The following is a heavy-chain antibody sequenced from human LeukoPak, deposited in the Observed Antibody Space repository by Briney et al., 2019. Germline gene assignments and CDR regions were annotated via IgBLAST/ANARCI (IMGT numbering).Heavy chain of an antibody. CDR1: GGSISTYY. CDR3: ARHGIVDSSRKYYFDY. CDR2: IYYSGST. Sequence: SETLSLTCSVSGGSISTYYWSWIRQPPGKGLEWIGYIYYSGSTSYNPSLKSRVTISVDTSKYQFSLDLSSVTAADTAVYYCARHGIVDSSRKYYFDYWGQGTLVTVSS. V-gene: IGHV4-59*08. J-gene: IGHJ4*02. D-gene: IGHD6-13*01.